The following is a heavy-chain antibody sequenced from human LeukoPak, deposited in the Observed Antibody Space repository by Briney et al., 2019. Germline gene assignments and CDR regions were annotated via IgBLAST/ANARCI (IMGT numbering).Heavy chain of an antibody. Sequence: GGSLRLSCAVSGFNFSSYWMSWVRQAPGKGRGWVANINQDGSEKYYVDSVKGRFTISRDNAENSLYLQMNSLRAEDTAVYYCARDTPFYYGSGSYSKGFDYWGQGTLVTVSS. J-gene: IGHJ4*02. CDR1: GFNFSSYW. CDR2: INQDGSEK. D-gene: IGHD3-10*01. V-gene: IGHV3-7*01. CDR3: ARDTPFYYGSGSYSKGFDY.